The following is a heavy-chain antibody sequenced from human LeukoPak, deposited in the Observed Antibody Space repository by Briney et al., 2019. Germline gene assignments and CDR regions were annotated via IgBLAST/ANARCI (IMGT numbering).Heavy chain of an antibody. D-gene: IGHD3-22*01. CDR1: GGSFSGYY. J-gene: IGHJ5*02. CDR2: INHSGST. Sequence: KPSETLSLTCAVYGGSFSGYYWSWIRQPPGKGLEWIGEINHSGSTNYNPSLKSRVTISVDTSKNQFSLKLSSVTAADTAVYYCARRELAYDSSGYAWFDPWGQGTLVTVSS. V-gene: IGHV4-34*01. CDR3: ARRELAYDSSGYAWFDP.